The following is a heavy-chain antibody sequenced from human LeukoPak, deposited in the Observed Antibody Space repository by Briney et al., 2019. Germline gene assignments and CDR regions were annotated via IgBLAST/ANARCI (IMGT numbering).Heavy chain of an antibody. CDR3: ARVGASIAALSFPDAFDI. CDR2: ISSSGSTI. J-gene: IGHJ3*02. Sequence: PGGSLRLSCAASGFTFSSYEMNWVRQAPGKGLEWVSYISSSGSTIYYADSVKGRFTISRDNSKNTLYLQMNSLRAEDTAVYYCARVGASIAALSFPDAFDIWGQGTMVTVSS. CDR1: GFTFSSYE. V-gene: IGHV3-48*03. D-gene: IGHD6-6*01.